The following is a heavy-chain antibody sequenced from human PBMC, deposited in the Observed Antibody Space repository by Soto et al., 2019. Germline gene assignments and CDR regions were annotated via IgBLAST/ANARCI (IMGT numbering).Heavy chain of an antibody. CDR2: INPNSGGT. Sequence: GASVKVSCKASGYTFTGYYMHWVRRAPGQGLEWMGWINPNSGGTNYAQKFQGRVTMTRDTSISTAYMELSRLRSDDTAVYYCARDYGDYGWYYGMDVWGQGTTVTVSS. CDR3: ARDYGDYGWYYGMDV. V-gene: IGHV1-2*02. D-gene: IGHD4-17*01. J-gene: IGHJ6*02. CDR1: GYTFTGYY.